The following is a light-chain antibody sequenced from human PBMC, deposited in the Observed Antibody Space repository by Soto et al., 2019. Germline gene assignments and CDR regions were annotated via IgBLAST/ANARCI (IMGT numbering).Light chain of an antibody. Sequence: QSVLTQPPSVSAAPGQKVTISCSGGSSNIGNNSVSWYQQLPGTAPKLLIYENNKRPSGIPDRFSGSKSGTSATLSITGLQTGDEADYYCGTWDSSLGAYVFGTGTKV. CDR3: GTWDSSLGAYV. CDR1: SSNIGNNS. CDR2: ENN. V-gene: IGLV1-51*02. J-gene: IGLJ1*01.